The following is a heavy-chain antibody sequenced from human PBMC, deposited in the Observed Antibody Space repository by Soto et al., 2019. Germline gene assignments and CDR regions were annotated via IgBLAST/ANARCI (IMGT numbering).Heavy chain of an antibody. CDR1: GFTFSSYA. CDR3: AKMMSSSWPGYSSGWDTGYYYYGMDV. V-gene: IGHV3-23*01. D-gene: IGHD6-19*01. CDR2: ISGSGGST. J-gene: IGHJ6*02. Sequence: PGGSLRLSCAASGFTFSSYAMSWVRQAPGKGLEWVSAISGSGGSTYYADSVKGRFTISRDNYKNTLYLKMKSLRAEDTAVYYCAKMMSSSWPGYSSGWDTGYYYYGMDVWGQGTTVTVSS.